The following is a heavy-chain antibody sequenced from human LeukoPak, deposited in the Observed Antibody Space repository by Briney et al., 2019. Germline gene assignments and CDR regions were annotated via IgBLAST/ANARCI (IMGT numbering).Heavy chain of an antibody. J-gene: IGHJ4*02. CDR3: ARHAAAYYYDSSGYELGYFDY. CDR1: GGSISSYY. V-gene: IGHV4-59*08. CDR2: IYYSGIT. D-gene: IGHD3-22*01. Sequence: SETLSLTCTVSGGSISSYYWSWIRQPPGKGLEWIGYIYYSGITNYNPSLKSRVTISVDTSKNQFSLKLSSVTAADSAVYYCARHAAAYYYDSSGYELGYFDYWGQGTLVTVSS.